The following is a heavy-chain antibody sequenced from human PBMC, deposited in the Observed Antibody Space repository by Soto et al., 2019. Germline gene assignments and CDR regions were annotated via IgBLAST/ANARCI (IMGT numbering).Heavy chain of an antibody. CDR1: GYTFTSYD. CDR2: MNPNSGNT. J-gene: IGHJ6*02. V-gene: IGHV1-8*02. Sequence: GASVKVSCKASGYTFTSYDINWVRQATGQGLEWMGWMNPNSGNTGYAQKFQGRVTMTRNTSISTAYMELSSLRSEDTAVYYCARHFSLGYSYGYYYYYGMDVWGQGTTVTVSS. D-gene: IGHD5-18*01. CDR3: ARHFSLGYSYGYYYYYGMDV.